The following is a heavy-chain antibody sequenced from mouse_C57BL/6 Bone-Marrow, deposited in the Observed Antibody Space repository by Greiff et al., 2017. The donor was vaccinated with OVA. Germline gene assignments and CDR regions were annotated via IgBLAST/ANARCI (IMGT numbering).Heavy chain of an antibody. J-gene: IGHJ3*01. D-gene: IGHD2-3*01. CDR3: ARGGGYYAWFAY. V-gene: IGHV5-9*01. CDR2: ISGGGGNT. Sequence: EVQVVESGGGLVKPGGSLKLSCAASGFTFSSYTMSWVRQTPEKRLEWVATISGGGGNTYYPDSVKGRFTISRDNAKNTLYLQMSSLRSEDTALYYCARGGGYYAWFAYWGQGTLVTVSA. CDR1: GFTFSSYT.